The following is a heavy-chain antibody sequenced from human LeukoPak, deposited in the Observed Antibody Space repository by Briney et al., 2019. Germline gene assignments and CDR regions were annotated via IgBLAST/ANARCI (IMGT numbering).Heavy chain of an antibody. J-gene: IGHJ5*02. CDR1: GGSISSGDYY. CDR2: IYYSGST. CDR3: ARDQNYDFWSGLNPPADWFDP. V-gene: IGHV4-30-4*08. D-gene: IGHD3-3*01. Sequence: SETLSLTCTVSGGSISSGDYYWSWIRQPPGKGLEWIGYIYYSGSTYYNPSLKSRVTISVDTSKNQFSLKLSSVTAADTAVYYCARDQNYDFWSGLNPPADWFDPWGQETLVTVSS.